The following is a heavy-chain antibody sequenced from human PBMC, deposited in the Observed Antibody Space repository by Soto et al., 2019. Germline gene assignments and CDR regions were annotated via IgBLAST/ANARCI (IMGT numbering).Heavy chain of an antibody. CDR2: ISYDATNQ. Sequence: QVQLVESGGGVVQPGRSLRLSCTASGFIFSQYVMHWVRQAPSKGLEWVAIISYDATNQYYADSVRGRFTISRDNSNNTVYLQMNRLSAEDTAVYYCAREGVGPYDFWSGYYVHWGQGTLVTVSS. CDR1: GFIFSQYV. CDR3: AREGVGPYDFWSGYYVH. V-gene: IGHV3-30-3*01. J-gene: IGHJ4*02. D-gene: IGHD3-3*01.